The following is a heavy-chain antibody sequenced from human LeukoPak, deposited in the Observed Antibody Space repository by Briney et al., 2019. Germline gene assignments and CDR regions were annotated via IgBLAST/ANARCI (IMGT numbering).Heavy chain of an antibody. J-gene: IGHJ6*03. CDR2: IRYDGSNK. CDR3: AKDYYDFWSGYLGHYYYYYMDV. Sequence: PGGSLRLSCAASGFTFSSYGMHWVRQAPGKGLEWVAFIRYDGSNKYYADSVKGRFTISRDNSKNTLYLQMNSLRAEDTAVYYCAKDYYDFWSGYLGHYYYYYMDVWGKGTTVTVSS. D-gene: IGHD3-3*01. CDR1: GFTFSSYG. V-gene: IGHV3-30*02.